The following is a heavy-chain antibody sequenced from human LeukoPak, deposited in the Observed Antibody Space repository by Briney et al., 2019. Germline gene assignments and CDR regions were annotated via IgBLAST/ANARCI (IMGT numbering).Heavy chain of an antibody. CDR2: IYPGDSDT. Sequence: GESLKISCKGSGYSFPNYWIGWVRQVPGKGLEWMGIIYPGDSDTTYKPSFQGQVTISAHKSISTASLQWSSLKASDTAMYYCARSRAEKVPVWGSYRHHDAFDIWGQGTRVTVSS. V-gene: IGHV5-51*01. D-gene: IGHD3-16*02. CDR3: ARSRAEKVPVWGSYRHHDAFDI. CDR1: GYSFPNYW. J-gene: IGHJ3*02.